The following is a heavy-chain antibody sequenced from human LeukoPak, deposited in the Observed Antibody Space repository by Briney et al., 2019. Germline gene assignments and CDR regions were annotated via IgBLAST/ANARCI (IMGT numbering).Heavy chain of an antibody. D-gene: IGHD4-23*01. CDR3: ASMTFDLRWFDY. V-gene: IGHV4-34*01. J-gene: IGHJ4*02. Sequence: SETLSLTCAFYGGSFSGYYWSWIRQPPGKGLEWIGEINHSGSTNYNPSLKSRVTISVDTSKNQFSLKLSSVTAADTAVYYCASMTFDLRWFDYWGQGTLVTVSS. CDR1: GGSFSGYY. CDR2: INHSGST.